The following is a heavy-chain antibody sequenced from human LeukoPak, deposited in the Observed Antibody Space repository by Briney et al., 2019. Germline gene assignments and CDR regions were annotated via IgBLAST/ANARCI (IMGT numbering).Heavy chain of an antibody. CDR2: ISHTGIT. V-gene: IGHV4-30-2*01. D-gene: IGHD3-10*01. CDR3: ARAVVRGIYFYGLDV. Sequence: PSETLSLTCAASNGSVSLGGNSWTWIRQPPGKGLELIGSISHTGITYYTPSLKSRVIISLHPSKHEFSLSLTALTAADTAVYYCARAVVRGIYFYGLDVWGQGATVTVS. CDR1: NGSVSLGGNS. J-gene: IGHJ6*02.